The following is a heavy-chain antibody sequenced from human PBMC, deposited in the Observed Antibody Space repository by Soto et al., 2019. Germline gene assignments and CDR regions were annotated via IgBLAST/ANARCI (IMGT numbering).Heavy chain of an antibody. CDR2: ISYDGSNK. CDR3: ARGANDPYPGSRSFEC. J-gene: IGHJ4*02. V-gene: IGHV3-30*03. D-gene: IGHD3-10*01. Sequence: GGSLSLSCAASGFTFSSYGMHWVRQAPGKGLEWVAVISYDGSNKYYADSVKGRFTISRDNSKNTLYLQMNSLRAEDTAVYYCARGANDPYPGSRSFECWGRGTLVTVSS. CDR1: GFTFSSYG.